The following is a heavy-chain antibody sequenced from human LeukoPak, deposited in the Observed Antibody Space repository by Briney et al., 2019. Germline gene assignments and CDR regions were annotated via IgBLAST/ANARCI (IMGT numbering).Heavy chain of an antibody. Sequence: ASVKVSCKASGYTFTSYYMHWVRQAPGQGLEWMGIINPGGGSTSYAQKFQGRVTMTRDTSTSTVYMELSSLRSEDTAVYYCARMVYATNYDILTGSRRAFDYWGQGTLVTVSS. CDR3: ARMVYATNYDILTGSRRAFDY. D-gene: IGHD3-9*01. J-gene: IGHJ4*02. CDR1: GYTFTSYY. CDR2: INPGGGST. V-gene: IGHV1-46*01.